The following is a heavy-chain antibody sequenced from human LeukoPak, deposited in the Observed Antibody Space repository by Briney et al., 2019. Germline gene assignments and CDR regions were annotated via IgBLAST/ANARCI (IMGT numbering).Heavy chain of an antibody. CDR2: IKGRGNNYAT. J-gene: IGHJ4*02. CDR3: ANVLTWYYSIDY. V-gene: IGHV3-73*01. D-gene: IGHD3-9*01. Sequence: PGGSLKPSCAASWFTFSGSSIQWVRQAARKGLGWVGRIKGRGNNYATAYAPSVKGRFTLSRDESKTTAYLQMNSLNTEDTAVYYCANVLTWYYSIDYWREGTLLSVPS. CDR1: WFTFSGSS.